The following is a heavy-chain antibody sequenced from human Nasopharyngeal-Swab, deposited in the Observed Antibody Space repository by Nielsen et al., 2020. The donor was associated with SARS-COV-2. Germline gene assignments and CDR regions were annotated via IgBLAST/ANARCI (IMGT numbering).Heavy chain of an antibody. V-gene: IGHV4-39*07. CDR2: IYHSGGG. J-gene: IGHJ6*03. D-gene: IGHD2-2*01. CDR3: ARDGKYQVPDLSYYIDV. Sequence: WIRQPPGKGLEWIGSIYHSGGGYYNPSLKGRVTISVDTSKNQFSLKLSSVTAADTAVYYCARDGKYQVPDLSYYIDVWGKGTTVTVSS.